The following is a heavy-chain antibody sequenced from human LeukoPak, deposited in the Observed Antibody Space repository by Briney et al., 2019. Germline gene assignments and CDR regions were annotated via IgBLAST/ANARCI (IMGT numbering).Heavy chain of an antibody. CDR2: IYYSGST. V-gene: IGHV4-59*01. Sequence: SETLSLTCTVSGGSSSSYYWSWIRQPPGKELEWIGYIYYSGSTNYNPSLKSRVTISVDTSKNQFSLKLSSVTAADTAVYYCARLGAYYYGSGTGNWFDPWGQGTLVTVSS. CDR1: GGSSSSYY. D-gene: IGHD3-10*01. J-gene: IGHJ5*02. CDR3: ARLGAYYYGSGTGNWFDP.